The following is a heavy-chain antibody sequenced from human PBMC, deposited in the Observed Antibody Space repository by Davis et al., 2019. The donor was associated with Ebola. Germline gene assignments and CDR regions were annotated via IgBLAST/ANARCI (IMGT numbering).Heavy chain of an antibody. Sequence: MPSETLSLTCAVYGSPFSANYWTWIRQLPEKGRDWIGEIIPSGSTNYNPSLKSRVTISVDTSKNQYSLKLSSVTAADTGVYYCARTTRGTRGSRGFLDSWGQGTRITVSS. CDR3: ARTTRGTRGSRGFLDS. D-gene: IGHD5-24*01. J-gene: IGHJ4*02. CDR2: IIPSGST. V-gene: IGHV4-34*12. CDR1: GSPFSANY.